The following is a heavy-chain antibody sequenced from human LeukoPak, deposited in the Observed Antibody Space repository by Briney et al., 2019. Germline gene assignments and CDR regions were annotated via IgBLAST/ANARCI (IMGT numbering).Heavy chain of an antibody. D-gene: IGHD5-18*01. Sequence: PGGSLRLSCAAPGFTFSSYGMHWVRQAPGKGLEWVAFIRYDGSNKYYADSVKGRFTISRDNSKNTLYLQMNSLRAEDTAVYYCAKDLVGEYSYGSFDYWGQGTLVTVSS. CDR2: IRYDGSNK. V-gene: IGHV3-30*02. J-gene: IGHJ4*02. CDR3: AKDLVGEYSYGSFDY. CDR1: GFTFSSYG.